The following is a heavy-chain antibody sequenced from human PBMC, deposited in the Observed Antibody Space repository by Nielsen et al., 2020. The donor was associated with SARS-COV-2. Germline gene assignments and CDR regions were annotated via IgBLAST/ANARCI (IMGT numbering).Heavy chain of an antibody. J-gene: IGHJ3*02. Sequence: LSLTCAVYGGSFSGYYWSWIRQPPGKGLEWIGEINHSGSTNYNPSLKSRVTISVDTSKNQFPLKLSSVTAADTAVYYCAGCLWFGELRSSPFAFDIWGQGTMVTVSS. V-gene: IGHV4-34*01. CDR2: INHSGST. D-gene: IGHD3-10*01. CDR1: GGSFSGYY. CDR3: AGCLWFGELRSSPFAFDI.